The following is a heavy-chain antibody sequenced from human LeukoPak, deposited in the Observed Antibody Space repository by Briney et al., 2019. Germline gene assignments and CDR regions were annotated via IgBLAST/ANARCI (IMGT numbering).Heavy chain of an antibody. CDR2: INPTSGGT. J-gene: IGHJ3*02. Sequence: ASVKVSCKTSGYTFTGYYIQWVRQAPGQGLEWMGYINPTSGGTNYAQEFQGRVTMTRDTSISTAYMELSRLTSDDTAVYYCARGEMVTFGGVIVISTFDIWGQGTMVTVS. V-gene: IGHV1-2*02. CDR3: ARGEMVTFGGVIVISTFDI. D-gene: IGHD3-16*02. CDR1: GYTFTGYY.